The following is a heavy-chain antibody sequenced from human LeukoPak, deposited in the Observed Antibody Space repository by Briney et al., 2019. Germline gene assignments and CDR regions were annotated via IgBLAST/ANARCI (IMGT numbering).Heavy chain of an antibody. CDR1: GFTFSSYW. J-gene: IGHJ4*02. CDR3: AKGPDFWSGYYSDY. Sequence: GGSLRLSCVASGFTFSSYWMHWVRQDPRKGLEWVSAISGSGGSTYYADSVKGRFTISRDNSKNTLYLQMNSLRAEDTAVYYCAKGPDFWSGYYSDYWGQGTLVTVSS. V-gene: IGHV3-23*01. D-gene: IGHD3-3*01. CDR2: ISGSGGST.